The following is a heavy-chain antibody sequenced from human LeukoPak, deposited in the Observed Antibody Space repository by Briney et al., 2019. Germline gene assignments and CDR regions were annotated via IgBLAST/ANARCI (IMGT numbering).Heavy chain of an antibody. CDR2: MNPNSGNT. V-gene: IGHV1-8*02. CDR3: ARGRQGGGYRFGDY. CDR1: GYTFTGYY. Sequence: GASVKVSCKASGYTFTGYYMHWVRQATGQGLEWMGWMNPNSGNTGYAQKFQGRVTMTRNTSISTAYMELSSLRSEDTAVYYCARGRQGGGYRFGDYWGQGTLVTVSS. D-gene: IGHD5-12*01. J-gene: IGHJ4*02.